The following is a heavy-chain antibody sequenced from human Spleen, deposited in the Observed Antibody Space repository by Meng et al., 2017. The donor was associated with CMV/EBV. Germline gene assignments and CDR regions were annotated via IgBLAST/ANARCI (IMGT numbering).Heavy chain of an antibody. CDR1: GGSFSGYY. CDR3: ARGATCSSTSCHFDY. V-gene: IGHV4-34*01. J-gene: IGHJ4*02. CDR2: INHSGST. Sequence: VCGGSFSGYYWSWIRQPPGKGLEWIGEINHSGSTNYTPSLKSRVTISVDTSKNQFSLKLSSVTAADTAVYYCARGATCSSTSCHFDYWGQGTLVTVSS. D-gene: IGHD2-2*01.